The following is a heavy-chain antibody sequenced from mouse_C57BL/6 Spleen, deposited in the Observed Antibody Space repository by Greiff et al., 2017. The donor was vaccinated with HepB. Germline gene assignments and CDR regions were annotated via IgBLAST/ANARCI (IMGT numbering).Heavy chain of an antibody. J-gene: IGHJ2*01. V-gene: IGHV5-17*01. CDR3: ARSAVAYYFDY. CDR2: ISSGSSTI. D-gene: IGHD1-1*01. Sequence: EVQRVESGGGLVKPGGSLKLSCAASGFTFSDYGMHWVRQAPEKGLEWVAYISSGSSTIYYADTVKGRFTISRDNAKNTLFLQMTSLRSEDTAMYYCARSAVAYYFDYWGQGTTLTVSS. CDR1: GFTFSDYG.